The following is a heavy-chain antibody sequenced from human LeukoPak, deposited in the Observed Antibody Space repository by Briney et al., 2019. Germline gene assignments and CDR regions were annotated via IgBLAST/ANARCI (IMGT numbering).Heavy chain of an antibody. CDR2: ISAYNGNT. Sequence: ASVKVSCKASGYTFTSYGISWVRQAPGQGLEWMGWISAYNGNTNYAQKLQGRVTMTTDTSTSTAYMELRSLRSDDTAVYYCARSIGYCSSTSCSRLYFDYWGQGTLVTVSS. CDR3: ARSIGYCSSTSCSRLYFDY. D-gene: IGHD2-2*01. CDR1: GYTFTSYG. V-gene: IGHV1-18*01. J-gene: IGHJ4*02.